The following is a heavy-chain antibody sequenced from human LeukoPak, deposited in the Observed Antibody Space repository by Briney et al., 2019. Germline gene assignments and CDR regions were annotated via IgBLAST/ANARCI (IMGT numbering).Heavy chain of an antibody. CDR3: AKAGAIAAAGTLGY. CDR1: GFPFSTYG. J-gene: IGHJ4*02. D-gene: IGHD6-13*01. CDR2: IRYDGSNK. Sequence: GGSLRLSCAASGFPFSTYGMHWVRQAPGKGLEWVAFIRYDGSNKYYADSVKGRFTISRDNSKNTLYLQINTLRAEDTAVYYCAKAGAIAAAGTLGYWGQGTLVTVSS. V-gene: IGHV3-30*02.